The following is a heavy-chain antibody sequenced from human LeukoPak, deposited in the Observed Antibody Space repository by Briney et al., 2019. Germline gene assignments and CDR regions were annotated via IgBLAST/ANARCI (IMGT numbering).Heavy chain of an antibody. D-gene: IGHD6-13*01. J-gene: IGHJ4*02. CDR3: ARDGGVYYFDY. V-gene: IGHV4-59*01. CDR2: IYYSGST. CDR1: GGSLSSYY. Sequence: SETLSLTCTVSGGSLSSYYWSWIRQPPGKGLEWIGYIYYSGSTNYNPSLKSRVTISVDTSKNQFSLKLSSVTAADTAVYYCARDGGVYYFDYWGQGTLVTVSS.